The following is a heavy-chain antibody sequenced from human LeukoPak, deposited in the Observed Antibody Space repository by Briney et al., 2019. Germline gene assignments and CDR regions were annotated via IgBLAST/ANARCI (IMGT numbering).Heavy chain of an antibody. CDR3: ARVRSGYDEAFDI. J-gene: IGHJ3*02. CDR2: ISSSGSTI. CDR1: GFTFSSYE. V-gene: IGHV3-48*03. D-gene: IGHD5-12*01. Sequence: GGSLRLSCAASGFTFSSYEMNWVRQAPGKGLEWVSYISSSGSTIYYADSVKGRFTISRDNAKNSLYLQMNSLRAEDTAVYYCARVRSGYDEAFDIWGQGTMVTVSS.